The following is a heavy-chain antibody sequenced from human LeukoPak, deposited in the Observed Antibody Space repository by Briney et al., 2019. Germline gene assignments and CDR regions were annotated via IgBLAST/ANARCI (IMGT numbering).Heavy chain of an antibody. CDR3: ARGDLTIFGVVISSAFDC. V-gene: IGHV3-7*01. J-gene: IGHJ4*02. CDR1: GFTFSSYW. CDR2: IKQDGSEK. D-gene: IGHD3-3*01. Sequence: GGSLRLFCAASGFTFSSYWMSWVRQAPGKGLEWVANIKQDGSEKYYVDSVKGRFTISRDNAKNSLYLQMNSLRAEDMAVYYCARGDLTIFGVVISSAFDCWGQGTLVTVSS.